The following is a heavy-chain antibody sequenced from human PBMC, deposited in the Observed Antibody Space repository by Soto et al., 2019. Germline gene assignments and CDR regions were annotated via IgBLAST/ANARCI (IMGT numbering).Heavy chain of an antibody. Sequence: PGGSLRLSCAASGFTFSDYWMHWVRQAPGKGLEWVSRIKRDGSTTNYADSVKGRFTISRDNAKNTLYLEMNSLRAEDTAVYYCAKSGGGNWNDESPPPFHYYYGMDVWGQGTTVTVSS. V-gene: IGHV3-74*01. CDR1: GFTFSDYW. J-gene: IGHJ6*02. D-gene: IGHD1-1*01. CDR2: IKRDGSTT. CDR3: AKSGGGNWNDESPPPFHYYYGMDV.